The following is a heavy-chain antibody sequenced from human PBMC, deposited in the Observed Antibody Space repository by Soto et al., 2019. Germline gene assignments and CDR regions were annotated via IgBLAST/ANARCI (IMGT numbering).Heavy chain of an antibody. CDR1: GFTFSSYW. D-gene: IGHD2-21*02. CDR2: INSDGNST. J-gene: IGHJ5*02. V-gene: IGHV3-74*01. Sequence: GGSLRLSCAASGFTFSSYWMHWVRQAPGKGLVWVSRINSDGNSTSYADSVKGRFTISRDNAKNTLYLQMNSLRAEDTAVYYCARVRGSYCGGDCYPNWFDPWGQGTLVTVSS. CDR3: ARVRGSYCGGDCYPNWFDP.